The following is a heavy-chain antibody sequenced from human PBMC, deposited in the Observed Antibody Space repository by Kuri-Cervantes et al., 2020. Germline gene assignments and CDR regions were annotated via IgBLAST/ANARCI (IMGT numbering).Heavy chain of an antibody. D-gene: IGHD3-16*02. J-gene: IGHJ4*02. CDR1: GFTFSSYS. V-gene: IGHV3-21*01. Sequence: GESLKISCAASGFTFSSYSMNWVRQAPGKGLEWVSSISSASTYYIYYADSVRGRFTISRGNAKNSLYLQMNSLRAEDTAVYYCARGSYRHYYFDYWGQGTVVTVSS. CDR3: ARGSYRHYYFDY. CDR2: ISSASTYYI.